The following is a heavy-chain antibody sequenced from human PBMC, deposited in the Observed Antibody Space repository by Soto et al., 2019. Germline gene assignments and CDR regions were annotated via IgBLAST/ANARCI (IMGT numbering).Heavy chain of an antibody. V-gene: IGHV4-30-2*01. Sequence: PSETLSLTCAVSGGSISSGGYSWSWIRQPPGKGLEWIGYIYHSGSTYYNPSLKSRVTISVDRSKNQFSLKLSSVTAADTAVYYCARYCSGGSCYSSHFDYWGQGTLVTVSS. D-gene: IGHD2-15*01. J-gene: IGHJ4*02. CDR1: GGSISSGGYS. CDR3: ARYCSGGSCYSSHFDY. CDR2: IYHSGST.